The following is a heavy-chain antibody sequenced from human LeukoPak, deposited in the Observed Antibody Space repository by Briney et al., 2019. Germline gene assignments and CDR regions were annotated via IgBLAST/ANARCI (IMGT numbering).Heavy chain of an antibody. CDR1: GFTFSSYG. D-gene: IGHD3-22*01. Sequence: GGSLRLSCAASGFTFSSYGMTWVRQAPGKGLEWVSYISSSSSTIYYADSVKGRFTISRDNAKNSLYLQMNSLRAEDTAVYYCARESYYDSSGYYSYFDYWGQGTLVTVSS. V-gene: IGHV3-48*04. CDR2: ISSSSSTI. J-gene: IGHJ4*02. CDR3: ARESYYDSSGYYSYFDY.